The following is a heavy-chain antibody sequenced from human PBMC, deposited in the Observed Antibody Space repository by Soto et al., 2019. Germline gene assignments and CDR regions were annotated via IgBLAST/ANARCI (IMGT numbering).Heavy chain of an antibody. CDR2: IYHSGST. J-gene: IGHJ6*02. Sequence: PSETLSLACAVSAASIGSGGYSWSWTRQPPGKGLEWIGYIYHSGSTYYNPSLKSQVTISVDRSKNQFSLKLSSVTAADTAVYYCARAGYYYVMEVWGQGTTVTVSS. CDR1: AASIGSGGYS. V-gene: IGHV4-30-2*01. CDR3: ARAGYYYVMEV.